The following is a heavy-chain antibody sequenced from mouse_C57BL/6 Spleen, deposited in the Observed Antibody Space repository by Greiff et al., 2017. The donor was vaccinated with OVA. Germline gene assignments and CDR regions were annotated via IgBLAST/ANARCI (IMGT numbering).Heavy chain of an antibody. CDR2: ISSGSSTI. Sequence: EVQLQESGGGLVKPGGSLKLSCAASGFTFSDYGMHWVRQAPEKGLEWVAYISSGSSTIYYADTVKGRFTISRDNAKNTLFLQMTSLRSEDTAMYYCARPYDGYYEAMDYWGQGTSVTVSS. D-gene: IGHD2-3*01. J-gene: IGHJ4*01. CDR1: GFTFSDYG. CDR3: ARPYDGYYEAMDY. V-gene: IGHV5-17*01.